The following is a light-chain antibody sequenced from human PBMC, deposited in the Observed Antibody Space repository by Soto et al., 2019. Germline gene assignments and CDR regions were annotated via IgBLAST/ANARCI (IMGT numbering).Light chain of an antibody. CDR1: SSNIGAGYD. J-gene: IGLJ7*01. Sequence: QPVLTQPPSVSGAPGQRVTISCTGSSSNIGAGYDVHWYQQLPGTAPKLLIYGNSNRPSGVPDRFSGSKSGTSASLAITGHQAEDEADYYCQSYDSSLSGSVFGGGTQLTVL. V-gene: IGLV1-40*01. CDR3: QSYDSSLSGSV. CDR2: GNS.